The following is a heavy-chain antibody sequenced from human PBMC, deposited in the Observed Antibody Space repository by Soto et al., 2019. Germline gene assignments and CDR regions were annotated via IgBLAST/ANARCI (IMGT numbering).Heavy chain of an antibody. CDR3: ARFVRHQLPTIDY. V-gene: IGHV1-8*01. CDR1: GYTFTNYD. Sequence: GASVKVSCKASGYTFTNYDINWVRQATGQGLEWMGWMNPSNGNTGYAQKFQGRVTMTRGTSISTAYMELSSLTSADTAVYYCARFVRHQLPTIDYWGQGALVTVSS. D-gene: IGHD1-26*01. CDR2: MNPSNGNT. J-gene: IGHJ4*02.